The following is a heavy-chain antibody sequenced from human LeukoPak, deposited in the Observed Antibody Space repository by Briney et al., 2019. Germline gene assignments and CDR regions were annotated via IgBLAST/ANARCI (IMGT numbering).Heavy chain of an antibody. D-gene: IGHD1-26*01. V-gene: IGHV3-30-3*01. CDR1: GFTFSSYA. CDR3: ARVGGRYYYYYGMDV. Sequence: GRSLRLSCAASGFTFSSYAMHWVRQAPGKGLEWVAVISYDGSNKYYADSVKGRFTIPRDNSKNTLYLQMNSLRAEDTAVYYCARVGGRYYYYYGMDVWGQGTTVTVSS. CDR2: ISYDGSNK. J-gene: IGHJ6*02.